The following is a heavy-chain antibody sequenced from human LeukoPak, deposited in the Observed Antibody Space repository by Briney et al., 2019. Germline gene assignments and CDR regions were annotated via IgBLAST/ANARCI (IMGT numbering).Heavy chain of an antibody. CDR2: SRWNSGSI. CDR1: GFTFDDYA. Sequence: QPDRSLRLSWAGSGFTFDDYAMHWVRQAPGQGLGWVSGSRWNSGSIGYADSVKGRFTISRDNAKNSLYLQMNSLRAEDTALYYCAKDGSSGWYGEGYYFDYWGQGTLVTVSS. D-gene: IGHD6-19*01. CDR3: AKDGSSGWYGEGYYFDY. J-gene: IGHJ4*02. V-gene: IGHV3-9*01.